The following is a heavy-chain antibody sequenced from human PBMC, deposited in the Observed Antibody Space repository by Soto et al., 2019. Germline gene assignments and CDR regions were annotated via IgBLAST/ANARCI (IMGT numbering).Heavy chain of an antibody. CDR1: GGSFSGYF. Sequence: QLHQQQWGAGLLKPSETLSLTCAVYGGSFSGYFWNWIRQSPGKGLEWIGKVNPNGSNNYNPSLKSRGTISLDMAKNQIYLKLTSVTAADTAVYYCARGRSSDWQVAFDFWGQGTMVTVSS. J-gene: IGHJ3*01. CDR3: ARGRSSDWQVAFDF. V-gene: IGHV4-34*01. D-gene: IGHD6-19*01. CDR2: VNPNGSN.